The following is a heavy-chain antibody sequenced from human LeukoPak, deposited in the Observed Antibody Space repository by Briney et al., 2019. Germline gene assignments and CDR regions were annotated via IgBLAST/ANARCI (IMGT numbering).Heavy chain of an antibody. J-gene: IGHJ5*01. CDR1: GGSISSHY. CDR3: AREGYSSNWYDY. Sequence: SETLSLTCTVSGGSISSHYWASIRQPPGKGLEWIGYISYTGSSNYNPSLKSRVTISVDTSKNHFSLKLRSVTAADTAVYYCAREGYSSNWYDYWGQGTLVTVSS. CDR2: ISYTGSS. D-gene: IGHD6-13*01. V-gene: IGHV4-59*11.